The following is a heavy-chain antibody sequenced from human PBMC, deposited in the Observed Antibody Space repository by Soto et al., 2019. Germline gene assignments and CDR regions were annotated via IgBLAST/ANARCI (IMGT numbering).Heavy chain of an antibody. J-gene: IGHJ6*02. CDR2: ISAYNGNT. CDR1: GYTFTSYG. Sequence: QVQLVQSGAEVKKPGASVKVSCKASGYTFTSYGISWVRQAPGQGLEWMGWISAYNGNTNYAQKLQGRVTMTTDTSTSTAYMEMRSLRSDDTAVYYCARGSVATLNYYYYGMDVWGQGTTVTVSS. D-gene: IGHD5-12*01. CDR3: ARGSVATLNYYYYGMDV. V-gene: IGHV1-18*01.